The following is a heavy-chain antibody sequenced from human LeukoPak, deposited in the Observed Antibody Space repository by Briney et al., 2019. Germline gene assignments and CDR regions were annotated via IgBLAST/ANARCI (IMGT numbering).Heavy chain of an antibody. CDR1: GYSFTNYW. D-gene: IGHD2-21*02. V-gene: IGHV5-51*01. J-gene: IGHJ6*02. Sequence: GESLKISFKASGYSFTNYWIGWVRPMPGKGLEWMGIIYPGDSDARYSPSFQGQVTISADKSITTAYLQWNSLKASDTAMYYCARAYCDGDCFSYYYGMDVWGQGTTVTVSS. CDR2: IYPGDSDA. CDR3: ARAYCDGDCFSYYYGMDV.